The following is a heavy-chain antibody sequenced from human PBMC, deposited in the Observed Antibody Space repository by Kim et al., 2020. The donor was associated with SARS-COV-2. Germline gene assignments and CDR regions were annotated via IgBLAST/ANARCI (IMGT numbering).Heavy chain of an antibody. Sequence: GGSLRLSCAASGFTFSSYAMHWVRQAPGKGLEWVAVISYDGSNKYYADSVKGRFTISRDNSKNTLYLQMNSLRAEDTAVYYCARGDYYYDSSGHKRFDPWGQGTLVTVSS. CDR1: GFTFSSYA. J-gene: IGHJ5*02. CDR3: ARGDYYYDSSGHKRFDP. V-gene: IGHV3-30*04. CDR2: ISYDGSNK. D-gene: IGHD3-22*01.